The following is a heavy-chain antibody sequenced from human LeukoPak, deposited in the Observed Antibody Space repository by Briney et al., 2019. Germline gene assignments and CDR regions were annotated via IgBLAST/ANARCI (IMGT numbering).Heavy chain of an antibody. CDR3: ATDRAWFDP. J-gene: IGHJ5*02. D-gene: IGHD3-10*01. CDR1: GITFSTGW. CDR2: IKSKIGGATA. V-gene: IGHV3-15*01. Sequence: PGGSLRLSCAASGITFSTGWMSWFRQAPGKGLEWVGRIKSKIGGATADYAAPVKDRFTISRDDSKNTLYLQMNSLKTEDTAVYYCATDRAWFDPWGQGTLVTVSS.